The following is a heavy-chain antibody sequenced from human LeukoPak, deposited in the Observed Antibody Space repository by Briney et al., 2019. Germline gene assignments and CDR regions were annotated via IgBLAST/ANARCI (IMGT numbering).Heavy chain of an antibody. CDR1: GFTFSSYW. CDR3: ARDITGSYSVDY. V-gene: IGHV3-30-3*01. J-gene: IGHJ4*02. CDR2: VSDDGTRQ. D-gene: IGHD1-26*01. Sequence: PGGSLRLSCAASGFTFSSYWMHWVRQAPGKGLEWVAYVSDDGTRQYYADSVKGRLTISRDNSKNTLNLQMNSLRVEDTAVYYCARDITGSYSVDYWGQGTLVTVSS.